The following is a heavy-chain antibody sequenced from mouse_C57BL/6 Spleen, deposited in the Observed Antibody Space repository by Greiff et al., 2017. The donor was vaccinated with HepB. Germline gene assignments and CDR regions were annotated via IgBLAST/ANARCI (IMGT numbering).Heavy chain of an antibody. Sequence: EVQGVESGGGLVKPGGSLKLSCAASGFTFSSYAMSWVRQTPEKRLEWVATISDGGSYTYYPDNVKGRFTISRDNAKNNLYLQMSHLKSEDTAMYYGVRGYGSSAYWDFDVWGTGTTVTVSS. CDR1: GFTFSSYA. D-gene: IGHD1-1*01. CDR2: ISDGGSYT. V-gene: IGHV5-4*01. CDR3: VRGYGSSAYWDFDV. J-gene: IGHJ1*03.